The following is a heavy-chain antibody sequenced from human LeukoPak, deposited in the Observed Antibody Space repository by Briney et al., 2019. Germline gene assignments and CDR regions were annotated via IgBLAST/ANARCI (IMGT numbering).Heavy chain of an antibody. CDR3: AKVGALIPGNYDD. CDR2: ISGSGGST. J-gene: IGHJ4*02. V-gene: IGHV3-23*01. CDR1: GFTFSSYA. Sequence: GGSLRLSCAASGFTFSSYAMSWVRQAGGRGLEWVSAISGSGGSTYYADSVKGRFIISRDNSKNTLYLHMNSLTAEDTAVYYCAKVGALIPGNYDDWGQGTLVTVSS. D-gene: IGHD3-10*01.